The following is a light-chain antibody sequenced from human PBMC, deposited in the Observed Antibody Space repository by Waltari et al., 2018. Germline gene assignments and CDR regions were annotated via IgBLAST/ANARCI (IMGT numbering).Light chain of an antibody. J-gene: IGLJ2*01. CDR2: RNN. Sequence: SVLPQPPSASGTPGQRVTISCSGSSSNIGSHTITCYQHLPGTAPKLPNYRNNQRPPGVPARFSGSKSGTSASLAISGLQSEDEADYYCAAWDDSLNGPVFGGGTKLTVL. CDR3: AAWDDSLNGPV. V-gene: IGLV1-44*01. CDR1: SSNIGSHT.